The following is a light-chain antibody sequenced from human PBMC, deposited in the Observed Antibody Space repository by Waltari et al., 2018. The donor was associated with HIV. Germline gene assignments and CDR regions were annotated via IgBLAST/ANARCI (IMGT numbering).Light chain of an antibody. CDR2: AAS. J-gene: IGKJ5*01. Sequence: DIQMTQSPSSLSASVGDRVTITCRASQSVSNSLNLYQQKPGKAPKLLIYAASSLQNEVPSRFSGSGSGTDFTLTVNSLQPEDFATYYCQQTYRTPQTFGQGTRLENK. CDR1: QSVSNS. CDR3: QQTYRTPQT. V-gene: IGKV1-39*01.